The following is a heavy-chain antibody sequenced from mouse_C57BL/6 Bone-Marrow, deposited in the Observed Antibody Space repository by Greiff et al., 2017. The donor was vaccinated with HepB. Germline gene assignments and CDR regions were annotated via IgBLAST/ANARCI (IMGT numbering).Heavy chain of an antibody. Sequence: VQLQQPGAELVKPGASVKVSCKASGYTFTSYWMHWVKQRPEQGLEWIGWIDPENGDTEYASKFQGKATITADTSSNTAYLQLSSLTSEDTAVYYCVPITTVVAYYFDYWGQGTTLTVSS. CDR3: VPITTVVAYYFDY. CDR2: IDPENGDT. V-gene: IGHV14-4*01. CDR1: GYTFTSYW. J-gene: IGHJ2*01. D-gene: IGHD1-1*01.